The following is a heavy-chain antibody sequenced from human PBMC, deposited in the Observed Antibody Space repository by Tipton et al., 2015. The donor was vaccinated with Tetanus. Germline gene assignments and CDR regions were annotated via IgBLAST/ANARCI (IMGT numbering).Heavy chain of an antibody. D-gene: IGHD1-26*01. Sequence: TLSLTCAVYGGSFSGYYWSWIRQPPGKGLEWIGSISYSGFTYYNPSLKGRVTVSVDTSKSQFSLKVSSVTAADTAVYFCARASGSHPSYYYYAADVWGQGTTVTVSS. J-gene: IGHJ6*02. CDR1: GGSFSGYY. CDR2: ISYSGFT. CDR3: ARASGSHPSYYYYAADV. V-gene: IGHV4-34*01.